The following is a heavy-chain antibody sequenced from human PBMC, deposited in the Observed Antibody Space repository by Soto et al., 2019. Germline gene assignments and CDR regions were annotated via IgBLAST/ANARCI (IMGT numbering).Heavy chain of an antibody. J-gene: IGHJ6*02. CDR2: IYHSGTT. Sequence: QTLSLTFAVSGVSVSRGGYSWNWVRQPPGKALEWIGHIYHSGTTDYNPSLKSRVTISIDRSKNQFTLYLNSVTAADSAMYYCASKRNYFYGLDVWGQGTTVTVSS. CDR3: ASKRNYFYGLDV. V-gene: IGHV4-30-2*01. CDR1: GVSVSRGGYS.